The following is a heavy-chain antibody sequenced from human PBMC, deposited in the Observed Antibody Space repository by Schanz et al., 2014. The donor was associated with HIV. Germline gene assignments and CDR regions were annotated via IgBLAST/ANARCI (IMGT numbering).Heavy chain of an antibody. J-gene: IGHJ4*02. CDR1: GFVFSSYA. V-gene: IGHV3-48*02. Sequence: EVQLVESGGGLVQPGGSLRLSCAASGFVFSSYAMHWVRQAPGKGLEWLSSISTSGSVKNYGDSVKGRFTISRDNAKTLLYLQMNSLRDEDTAVYYCARDCRSGCPADYWGQGTLITVSS. D-gene: IGHD5-12*01. CDR3: ARDCRSGCPADY. CDR2: ISTSGSVK.